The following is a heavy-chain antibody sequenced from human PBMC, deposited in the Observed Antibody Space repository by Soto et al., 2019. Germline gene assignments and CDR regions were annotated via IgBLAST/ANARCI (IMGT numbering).Heavy chain of an antibody. J-gene: IGHJ4*02. CDR3: EKDHCINGVCYVDY. CDR2: ISGRGGST. V-gene: IGHV3-23*01. D-gene: IGHD2-8*01. CDR1: GFTFSSYA. Sequence: EVQLLESGGGLVQPGGSLRLSCAASGFTFSSYAMSWVRQAPGKGLEWVSAISGRGGSTYYADSVKGRFTISRDNSKNTLYLQMNSLIAEDTAVYYCEKDHCINGVCYVDYWGQGTLVTVSS.